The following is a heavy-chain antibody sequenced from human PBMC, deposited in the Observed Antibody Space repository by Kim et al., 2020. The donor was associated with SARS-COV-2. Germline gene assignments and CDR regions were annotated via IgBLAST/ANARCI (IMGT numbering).Heavy chain of an antibody. CDR2: IKQDGSEK. CDR3: ARDHIVSIAARPYYYYGMDV. Sequence: GGSLRLSCAASGFTFSSYWMSWVRQAPGKGLEWVANIKQDGSEKYYVDSVKGRFTISRDNAKNSLYLQMNSLRAEDTAVYYCARDHIVSIAARPYYYYGMDVWGQGTTVTVSS. J-gene: IGHJ6*02. D-gene: IGHD6-6*01. V-gene: IGHV3-7*01. CDR1: GFTFSSYW.